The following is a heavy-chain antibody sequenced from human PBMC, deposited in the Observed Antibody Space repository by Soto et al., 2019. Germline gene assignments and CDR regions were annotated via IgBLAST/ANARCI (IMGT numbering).Heavy chain of an antibody. CDR3: ARDRGWQTFDY. V-gene: IGHV3-7*03. J-gene: IGHJ4*02. CDR2: INQDGSEK. Sequence: EVQLAESGGGLVQPGGSLRLSCAASGFTFGNYWVTWVRQAPGKEPERVANINQDGSEKYYVDSVKGRFIISRDNAKNSLYLQMNSLRVEDTVVYYCARDRGWQTFDYWGQGTLVTVSS. D-gene: IGHD3-10*01. CDR1: GFTFGNYW.